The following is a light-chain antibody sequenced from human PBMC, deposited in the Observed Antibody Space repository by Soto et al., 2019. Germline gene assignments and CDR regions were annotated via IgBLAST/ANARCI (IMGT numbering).Light chain of an antibody. Sequence: DIQMTQSPSSLSASVGDRVSVTCRASQSISTFLNWYQQRPGEVPELLIYAASSLQSGVPSRFSGSGSGADFTLTIGSLQPEDFATYYCQQSYTTPRTFGQGTKVEVK. J-gene: IGKJ1*01. V-gene: IGKV1-39*01. CDR1: QSISTF. CDR2: AAS. CDR3: QQSYTTPRT.